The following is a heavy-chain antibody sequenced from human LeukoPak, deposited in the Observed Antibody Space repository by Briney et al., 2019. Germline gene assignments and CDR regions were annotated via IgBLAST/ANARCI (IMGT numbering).Heavy chain of an antibody. Sequence: PGGSLKLSCAASGFTFSGSAIHWVRQSSGKGLEWVGQIDKKDKGYATATAYAASVKGRFTISRDNSKSTLYLQMNSLRAEDTAVYYCAKSLSGSYLPWGYWGQGTLVTVSS. V-gene: IGHV3-73*01. CDR3: AKSLSGSYLPWGY. D-gene: IGHD1-26*01. J-gene: IGHJ4*02. CDR1: GFTFSGSA. CDR2: IDKKDKGYATAT.